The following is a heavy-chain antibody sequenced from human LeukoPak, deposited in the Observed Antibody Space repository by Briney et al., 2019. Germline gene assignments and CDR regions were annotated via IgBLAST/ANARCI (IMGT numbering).Heavy chain of an antibody. CDR3: AKDGLWFGDLTYFDY. CDR1: GFTFSNYG. Sequence: GSLRLSCAASGFTFSNYGMHWVRQAPGKGLQWVAVISSDGSNKYYADSVKGRFTISRDNSKNTLFLQMSSLRAEDTAVYYCAKDGLWFGDLTYFDYWGRGTLVTVSS. D-gene: IGHD3-10*01. V-gene: IGHV3-30*18. CDR2: ISSDGSNK. J-gene: IGHJ4*02.